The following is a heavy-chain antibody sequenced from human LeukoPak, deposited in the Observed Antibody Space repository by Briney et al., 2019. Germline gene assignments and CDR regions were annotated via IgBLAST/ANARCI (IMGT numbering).Heavy chain of an antibody. Sequence: PGGSLRLSCEASGFTFSNYWMHWVRQAPGKGLVWVSHIENNGRSTNYADSVKGRFTISRDNSKNTLYLQMNSLRAEDTAVYYCARDFRAVDIVATINGYWGQGTLVTVSS. CDR3: ARDFRAVDIVATINGY. CDR2: IENNGRST. D-gene: IGHD5-12*01. J-gene: IGHJ4*02. V-gene: IGHV3-74*01. CDR1: GFTFSNYW.